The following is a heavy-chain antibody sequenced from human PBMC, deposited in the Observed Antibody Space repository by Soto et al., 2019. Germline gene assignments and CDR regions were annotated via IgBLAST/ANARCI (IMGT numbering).Heavy chain of an antibody. CDR3: ARESGDCRLNWFDS. D-gene: IGHD2-21*02. Sequence: GGSLRLSCAASGFNFSNHWMHWVRQRPGEGLVWLARIPSDGKSKAYAESVKGRFAISSDNAKNTHYLHMTVLTAEDTAVYYCARESGDCRLNWFDSWGLGTLVTVSS. CDR1: GFNFSNHW. CDR2: IPSDGKSK. J-gene: IGHJ5*01. V-gene: IGHV3-74*01.